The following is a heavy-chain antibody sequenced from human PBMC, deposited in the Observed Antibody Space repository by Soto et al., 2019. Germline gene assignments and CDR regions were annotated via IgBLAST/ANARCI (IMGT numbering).Heavy chain of an antibody. D-gene: IGHD5-12*01. CDR2: IIPIFGTA. Sequence: SVKVSCKASGGTFSSYAISWVRQAPGQGLEWMGGIIPIFGTANYAQKFQGRVTITADESTSTAYMELSSLRSEDTAVYYCAREGHSGYDSVVYYYYYGMDVWGQGTTVTVSS. V-gene: IGHV1-69*13. CDR1: GGTFSSYA. J-gene: IGHJ6*02. CDR3: AREGHSGYDSVVYYYYYGMDV.